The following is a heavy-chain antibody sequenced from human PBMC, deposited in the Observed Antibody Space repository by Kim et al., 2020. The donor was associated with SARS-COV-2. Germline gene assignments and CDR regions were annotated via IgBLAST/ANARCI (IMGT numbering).Heavy chain of an antibody. Sequence: GGSLRLSCAASGFTFSSYSMTWVRQAPGKGLEWVSSISSSSSYIYYADSVKGRFTISRDNAKNSLYLQMNSLRAEDTAVYYCARDYRCSIDPCGSSEYWFDPWGQGTLVTVSA. CDR1: GFTFSSYS. D-gene: IGHD1-26*01. CDR2: ISSSSSYI. V-gene: IGHV3-21*01. J-gene: IGHJ5*02. CDR3: ARDYRCSIDPCGSSEYWFDP.